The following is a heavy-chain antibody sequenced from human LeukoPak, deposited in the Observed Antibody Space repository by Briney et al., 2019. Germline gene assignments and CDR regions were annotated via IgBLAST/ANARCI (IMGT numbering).Heavy chain of an antibody. CDR3: AKGMDYDYVWGSYHY. V-gene: IGHV4-39*01. Sequence: SETLSLTCTVSGGSISSSSYYWGWIRQPPGKGLEWIGSIYYSGSTYYNPSLKSRVTISVDTSKNQISLKLSSVTAADTAVYYCAKGMDYDYVWGSYHYWGQGTLVTVSS. CDR1: GGSISSSSYY. J-gene: IGHJ4*02. D-gene: IGHD3-16*02. CDR2: IYYSGST.